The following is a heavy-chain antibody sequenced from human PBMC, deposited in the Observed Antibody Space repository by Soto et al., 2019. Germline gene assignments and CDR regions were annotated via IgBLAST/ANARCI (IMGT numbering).Heavy chain of an antibody. CDR1: GFTFSSYS. CDR2: ISSSSSYI. V-gene: IGHV3-21*01. J-gene: IGHJ6*02. CDR3: ARSSNYYCCYGMDV. Sequence: VQLVESGGGLVKPGGSLRLSCAASGFTFSSYSMNWVRQAPGKGLEWVSSISSSSSYIYYADSVKGRFTVSRDNGKNSLYLQMNSLRAEDTAVYYCARSSNYYCCYGMDVWGQATTVTVSS.